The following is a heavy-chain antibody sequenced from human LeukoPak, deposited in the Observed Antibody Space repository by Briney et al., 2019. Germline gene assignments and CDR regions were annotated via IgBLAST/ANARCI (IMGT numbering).Heavy chain of an antibody. CDR2: MSGNGDT. CDR3: AKGGGSTSWKIDY. J-gene: IGHJ4*02. V-gene: IGHV3-23*01. Sequence: GGSLRLSCAASGFTFSIYAMNWVRQTPGKGLEWVSSMSGNGDTYYADSVKGRFTISRDDSKNTLYLQMNSLRAEGSAIYYCAKGGGSTSWKIDYWGQGTLVTVSS. D-gene: IGHD2-2*01. CDR1: GFTFSIYA.